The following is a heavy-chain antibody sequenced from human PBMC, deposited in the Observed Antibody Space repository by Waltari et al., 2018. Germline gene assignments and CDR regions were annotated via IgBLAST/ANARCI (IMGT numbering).Heavy chain of an antibody. CDR3: ARGGWTHPYDY. D-gene: IGHD6-19*01. J-gene: IGHJ4*02. V-gene: IGHV7-4-1*02. CDR2: INTNTGNP. Sequence: QVQLVQSGSELKKPGGSVKVCCKAAGYTCTSYAMSWVRQAPGQGLEWMGWINTNTGNPTYAQGFTGRFVFSLDTSVSTAYLQISSLKAEDTAVYYCARGGWTHPYDYWGQGTLVTVSS. CDR1: GYTCTSYA.